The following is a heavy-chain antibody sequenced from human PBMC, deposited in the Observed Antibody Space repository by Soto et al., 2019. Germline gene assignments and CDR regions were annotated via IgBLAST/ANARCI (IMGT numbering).Heavy chain of an antibody. D-gene: IGHD3-3*01. CDR2: MHDSGTT. V-gene: IGHV4-30-4*01. CDR1: GASVTSGDYY. CDR3: DRGGLYDLWTGLFD. J-gene: IGHJ4*02. Sequence: SETLSLTCSVSGASVTSGDYYWHWIRQTPGTGLEWLGYMHDSGTTSYNPSLKSRVTISRDTSKNQFSLKLTSVSAADTAVYFCDRGGLYDLWTGLFDWGQGIRVTVSS.